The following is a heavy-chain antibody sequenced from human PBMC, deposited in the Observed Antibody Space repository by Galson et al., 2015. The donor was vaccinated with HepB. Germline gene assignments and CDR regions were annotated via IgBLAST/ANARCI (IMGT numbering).Heavy chain of an antibody. J-gene: IGHJ3*02. CDR2: INAGNGNT. CDR1: GYTFTSYA. D-gene: IGHD3-10*01. Sequence: SVKVSCKASGYTFTSYAMNWVRQAPGQRLEWMGWINAGNGNTKYSQKFQGRVTITRDTSASTAYMELSSLRSEDTAVYYCALLWFGELLYDAFDIWGQGTMVTVPS. V-gene: IGHV1-3*01. CDR3: ALLWFGELLYDAFDI.